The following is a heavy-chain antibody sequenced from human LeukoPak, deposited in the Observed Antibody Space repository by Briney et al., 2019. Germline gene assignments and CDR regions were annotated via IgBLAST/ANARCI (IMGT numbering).Heavy chain of an antibody. V-gene: IGHV3-NL1*01. J-gene: IGHJ4*02. CDR2: ISGNGITT. Sequence: GRSLRLSCAASGFTFSGYGMHWVRQAPGKGLECVSVISGNGITTNYADSVKGRFTISRDNSKNTLYLQTNSLRAEDTAVYYCARDLDNYYDSSDYWGQGTLVTVSS. CDR1: GFTFSGYG. D-gene: IGHD3-22*01. CDR3: ARDLDNYYDSSDY.